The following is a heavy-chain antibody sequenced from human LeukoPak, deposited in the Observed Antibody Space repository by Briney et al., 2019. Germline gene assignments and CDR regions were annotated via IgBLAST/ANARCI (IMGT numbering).Heavy chain of an antibody. CDR1: GDSVSSKNGA. CDR3: ARDLGTSGWYTFDF. D-gene: IGHD6-19*01. V-gene: IGHV6-1*01. CDR2: TYYRSKWYD. Sequence: KPSQTLSLTCAISGDSVSSKNGAWNWIRQPPSRGLEWLGRTYYRSKWYDEYADSVKGRVTISPDTSKNQFSLHVYSVTPEDTAVYYCARDLGTSGWYTFDFWGQGTLVTVSS. J-gene: IGHJ5*01.